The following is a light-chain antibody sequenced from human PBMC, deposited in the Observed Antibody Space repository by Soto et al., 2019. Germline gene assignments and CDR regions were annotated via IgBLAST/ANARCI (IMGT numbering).Light chain of an antibody. V-gene: IGKV1-39*01. Sequence: DIQMTQSPSSLSASVGDRVTITCRASQSISSYLNWYQQKPGKAPKLLIYAASSLQSGVPSRFSGSGSGTDFTLTISSLQPEDFATYYCQQSYSTPLSGFGPGTKVDIK. J-gene: IGKJ3*01. CDR2: AAS. CDR1: QSISSY. CDR3: QQSYSTPLSG.